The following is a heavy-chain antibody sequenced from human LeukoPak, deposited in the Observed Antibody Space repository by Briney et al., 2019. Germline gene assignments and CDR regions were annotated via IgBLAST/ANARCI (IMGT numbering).Heavy chain of an antibody. J-gene: IGHJ4*02. CDR2: IYTSGST. CDR3: ARDRGGMDTAMVSSY. D-gene: IGHD5-18*01. Sequence: SQTLSLTCTVSGDSISSGSYYWSWIRQPAGKGLEWIGRIYTSGSTNYNPSLKSRVTISVDTSKNQFSLKLSSVTAADTAVYYCARDRGGMDTAMVSSYWGQGTLVTVSS. CDR1: GDSISSGSYY. V-gene: IGHV4-61*02.